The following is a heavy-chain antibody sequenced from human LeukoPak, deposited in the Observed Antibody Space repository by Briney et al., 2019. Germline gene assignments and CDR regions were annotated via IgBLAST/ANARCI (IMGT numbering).Heavy chain of an antibody. Sequence: GESLKISCKGSGYSFTSYWIAWVRQMPGKGLESMGIIYPGDSDTRYSPSFQGQVTISADKSISTAYLQWNSLRASDTAMYYCARCRYRTTCQRGWFDPWGQGTLVTVSS. D-gene: IGHD3-16*02. V-gene: IGHV5-51*01. CDR3: ARCRYRTTCQRGWFDP. CDR2: IYPGDSDT. J-gene: IGHJ5*02. CDR1: GYSFTSYW.